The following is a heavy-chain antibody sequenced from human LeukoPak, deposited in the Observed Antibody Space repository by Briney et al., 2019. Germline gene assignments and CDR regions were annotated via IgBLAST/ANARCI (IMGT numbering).Heavy chain of an antibody. Sequence: GGSLRLSCAASGFTFSSYGMHWVRQAPGKGLEGVAVIWYDGSNKYYADSVKGRFTISRDNSKNTLYLQMNSLRAEDTAVYYCARDLAAADPYYFDYWGQGTLVTVSS. CDR2: IWYDGSNK. CDR1: GFTFSSYG. V-gene: IGHV3-33*01. D-gene: IGHD6-13*01. J-gene: IGHJ4*02. CDR3: ARDLAAADPYYFDY.